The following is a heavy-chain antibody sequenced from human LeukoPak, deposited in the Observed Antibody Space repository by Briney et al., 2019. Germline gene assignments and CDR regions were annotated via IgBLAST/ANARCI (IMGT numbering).Heavy chain of an antibody. CDR3: VRDRELNY. V-gene: IGHV4-61*08. CDR2: IYNSGST. CDR1: GGSISSGGYS. Sequence: SETLSLTCAVSGGSISSGGYSWSWIRQPPGKGLEWIGYIYNSGSTSYNPSLKSRATISADTSKNQFSLKLSSVTAADTAVYYCVRDRELNYWGQGTLVTVSS. J-gene: IGHJ4*02. D-gene: IGHD1-7*01.